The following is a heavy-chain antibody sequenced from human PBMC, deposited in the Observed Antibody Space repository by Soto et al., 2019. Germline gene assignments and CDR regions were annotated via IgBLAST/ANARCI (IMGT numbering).Heavy chain of an antibody. Sequence: GESLKISCAASGFTFDDYAMHWVRQAPGKGLEWVSLISWDGGSTYYADSVKGRFTISRDNSKNSLYLQMNSLRAEDTALYYCAKDLESSYYYYGMDVWGQGTTVTVSS. V-gene: IGHV3-43D*03. CDR3: AKDLESSYYYYGMDV. CDR2: ISWDGGST. CDR1: GFTFDDYA. J-gene: IGHJ6*02.